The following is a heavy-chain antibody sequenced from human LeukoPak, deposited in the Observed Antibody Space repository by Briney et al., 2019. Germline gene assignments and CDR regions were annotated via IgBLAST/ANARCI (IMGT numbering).Heavy chain of an antibody. CDR1: GFTFSNAW. CDR3: TTGYYGSGSYYPLFYYYGMDV. V-gene: IGHV3-15*01. D-gene: IGHD3-10*01. Sequence: GGSLRLSCAASGFTFSNAWMSWVRQAPGKGLEWVGRIKSKTDGGTADYASPVKGRFTISRADSKNTLYLQMNSLKTEDTAVYYCTTGYYGSGSYYPLFYYYGMDVWGKGTTVAVSS. CDR2: IKSKTDGGTA. J-gene: IGHJ6*04.